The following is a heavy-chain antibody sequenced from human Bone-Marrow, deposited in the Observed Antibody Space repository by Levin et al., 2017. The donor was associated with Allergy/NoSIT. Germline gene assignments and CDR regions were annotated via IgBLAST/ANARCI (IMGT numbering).Heavy chain of an antibody. V-gene: IGHV1-8*01. CDR3: ATGQVHLVGPP. J-gene: IGHJ5*02. CDR2: MNPNSGNT. D-gene: IGHD6-6*01. CDR1: GDTFSSYD. Sequence: PRASVKVSCKASGDTFSSYDINWVRQASGQGLEWMGWMNPNSGNTVYAKKFQGRVTMTRNTSISTAYMDLSSLRSDDTATYYYATGQVHLVGPPWGQGTLVTVSA.